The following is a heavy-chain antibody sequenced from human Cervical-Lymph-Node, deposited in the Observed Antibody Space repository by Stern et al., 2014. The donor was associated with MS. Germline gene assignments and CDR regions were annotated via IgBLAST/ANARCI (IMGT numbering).Heavy chain of an antibody. Sequence: QVQLQESGPGLVKPSETLSLTCTVSGGSISSYYWSWIRQPPGQGLEWIGYIYYSGSTNYNPSLKSRVTISVDTSKNQFSLKLSSVTAADTAVYYCARDRGYYGMDVWGQGTTVTVSS. CDR2: IYYSGST. V-gene: IGHV4-59*01. J-gene: IGHJ6*02. CDR3: ARDRGYYGMDV. CDR1: GGSISSYY.